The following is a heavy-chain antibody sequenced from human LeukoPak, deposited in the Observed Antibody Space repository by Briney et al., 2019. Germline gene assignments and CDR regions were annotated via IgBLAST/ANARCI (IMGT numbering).Heavy chain of an antibody. CDR2: VYYTGST. V-gene: IGHV4-59*08. D-gene: IGHD6-6*01. J-gene: IGHJ4*02. CDR3: ARHFAYSSSSYFDY. CDR1: GGSVSNYY. Sequence: NSSETLSLTCSVSGGSVSNYYWSWIRQPPGKGLEWIGYVYYTGSTNYNPSLKSRVTMFEDKSKNQFSLRLNSVTVADTAVYYCARHFAYSSSSYFDYWGQGTLVTVSS.